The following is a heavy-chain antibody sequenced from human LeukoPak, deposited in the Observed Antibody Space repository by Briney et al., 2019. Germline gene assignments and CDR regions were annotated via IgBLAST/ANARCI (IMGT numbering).Heavy chain of an antibody. J-gene: IGHJ4*02. V-gene: IGHV3-48*01. D-gene: IGHD6-19*01. CDR1: GFTVSSYS. CDR2: ISSGSTTI. CDR3: VRDVEQWLVRVYYFDY. Sequence: PGGSLRLSCATSGFTVSSYSMNWVRQAPGKGLEWVSYISSGSTTIYYADSVKGRFTISRDNAKNSLYLQMNSLRAEDTAVYYCVRDVEQWLVRVYYFDYWGQGTLVTVSS.